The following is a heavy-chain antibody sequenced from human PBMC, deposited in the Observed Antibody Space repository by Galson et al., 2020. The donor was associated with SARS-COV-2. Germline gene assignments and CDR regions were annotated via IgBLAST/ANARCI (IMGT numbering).Heavy chain of an antibody. V-gene: IGHV4-39*07. CDR1: GGSISSSSYY. CDR2: VYYSGGT. CDR3: ARNLQLHNVAFHY. D-gene: IGHD2-2*01. Sequence: SETLSFTCTVSGGSISSSSYYWGWIRQPPGKGLEWIGSVYYSGGTDYNPSLKSRVTISVDTSKNQFSLKMTSVTAADTAVYYCARNLQLHNVAFHYWGQGTLVTVSS. J-gene: IGHJ4*02.